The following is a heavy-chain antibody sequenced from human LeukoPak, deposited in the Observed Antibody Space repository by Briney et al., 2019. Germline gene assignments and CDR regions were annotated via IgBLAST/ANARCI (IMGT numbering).Heavy chain of an antibody. CDR3: ARVDIVATFPNY. V-gene: IGHV4-39*07. CDR2: ICYSGST. J-gene: IGHJ4*02. D-gene: IGHD5-12*01. Sequence: SETLSLTCTVSGGSISSSSYYWGWIRQPPGKGLEWIGSICYSGSTYYNPSLKSRVTISVDTSKNQFSLKLSSVTAADTAVYYCARVDIVATFPNYWGQGTLVTVSS. CDR1: GGSISSSSYY.